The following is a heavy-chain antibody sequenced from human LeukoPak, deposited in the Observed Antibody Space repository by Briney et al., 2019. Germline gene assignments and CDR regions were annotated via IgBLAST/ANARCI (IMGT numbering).Heavy chain of an antibody. V-gene: IGHV4-39*01. CDR3: ARRQYCSFIKCLDYPLGYMDV. D-gene: IGHD2-15*01. Sequence: SETLSLTCTVSGGSISSSSYYWGWIRQPPGKGLEWIGSIYYSGSTYYNPSLKSRVTISVDTSKNQFSLKLSSVTAADTAVYYCARRQYCSFIKCLDYPLGYMDVWGTGTTVTVSS. CDR2: IYYSGST. J-gene: IGHJ6*03. CDR1: GGSISSSSYY.